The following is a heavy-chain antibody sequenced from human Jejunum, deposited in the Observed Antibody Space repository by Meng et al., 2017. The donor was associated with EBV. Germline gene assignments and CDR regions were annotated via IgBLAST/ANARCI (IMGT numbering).Heavy chain of an antibody. Sequence: QLQLHESGPGLVKPSATLSHTCTVSGDAISNSDYYWDWIRQPPGKGLEWIASIYHSGSAYYNPSLESRVTISVDRSTNQFSLELNSVTAADTAVYYCARDEALPRGHFDSWGQGTLVTVSS. D-gene: IGHD3-10*01. CDR1: GDAISNSDYY. J-gene: IGHJ4*02. CDR3: ARDEALPRGHFDS. CDR2: IYHSGSA. V-gene: IGHV4-39*07.